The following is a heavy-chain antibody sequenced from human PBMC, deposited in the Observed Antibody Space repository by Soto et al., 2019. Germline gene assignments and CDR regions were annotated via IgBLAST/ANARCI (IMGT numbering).Heavy chain of an antibody. J-gene: IGHJ3*02. V-gene: IGHV3-33*01. CDR2: IWDDGNQK. CDR1: GFTFSNYG. CDR3: VREGKTAGAFDI. D-gene: IGHD1-1*01. Sequence: QVQLVESGGVVVQPGRSLRLSCAASGFTFSNYGMHWVRQAPGKGLEWVAVIWDDGNQKYYVDSVKGRFTISRDNSENTMFLQMNSLTAEDTAVYYCVREGKTAGAFDIWGQGTMVTVSS.